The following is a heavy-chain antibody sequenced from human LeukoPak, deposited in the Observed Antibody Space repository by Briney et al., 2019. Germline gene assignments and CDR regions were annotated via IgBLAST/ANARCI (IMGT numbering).Heavy chain of an antibody. CDR3: ARDGDWFDP. J-gene: IGHJ5*02. CDR2: IYYSGST. V-gene: IGHV4-39*07. Sequence: SETLSLTCIVSGDSISSYYWGWIRQPPGKGLEWIGSIYYSGSTYYNPSLKSRVTISVDTSKNQFSLKLSSVTAADTAVYYCARDGDWFDPWGQGTLVTVSS. CDR1: GDSISSYY. D-gene: IGHD4-17*01.